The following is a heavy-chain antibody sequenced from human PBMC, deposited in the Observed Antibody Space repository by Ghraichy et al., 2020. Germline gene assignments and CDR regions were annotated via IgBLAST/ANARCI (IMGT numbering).Heavy chain of an antibody. CDR2: ISYDGSNK. V-gene: IGHV3-30*04. CDR1: GFTFSSYA. CDR3: ARDDGITGTPGAVY. D-gene: IGHD1-20*01. J-gene: IGHJ4*02. Sequence: GGSLRLSCAASGFTFSSYAMHWVRQAPGKGLEWVAVISYDGSNKYYADSVKGRFTISRDNSKNTLYLQMNSLRAEDTAVYYCARDDGITGTPGAVYWGQGTLVTVSS.